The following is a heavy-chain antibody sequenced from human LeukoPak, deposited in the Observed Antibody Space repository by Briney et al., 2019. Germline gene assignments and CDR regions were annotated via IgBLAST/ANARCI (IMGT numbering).Heavy chain of an antibody. CDR1: GFTFSTYA. J-gene: IGHJ4*01. Sequence: PGKSLRLSCAASGFTFSTYAMHWVRQAPGKGLEWVAVISYDGNNKYYADSVKGRFTISRDNAKKSLYLQMTSLTAEDTAVYYCARDRGAYCGGDCYLGFDYWGRGTLVTVSS. CDR3: ARDRGAYCGGDCYLGFDY. D-gene: IGHD2-21*02. V-gene: IGHV3-30-3*01. CDR2: ISYDGNNK.